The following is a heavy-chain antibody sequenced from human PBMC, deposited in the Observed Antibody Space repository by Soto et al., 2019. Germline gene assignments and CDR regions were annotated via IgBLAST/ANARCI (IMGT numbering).Heavy chain of an antibody. Sequence: EVQLLESAGGLVQPGGSLSLSCAASGFTFSSYAMRWVRQAPGKGLEWVSAISGSGGNTYYADSVKGRFTISRDNSKNTLFLQLNSLRAEDTAVYHCAKCAGSGWYPDYWGKGTLVTVSS. CDR1: GFTFSSYA. J-gene: IGHJ4*02. V-gene: IGHV3-23*01. CDR2: ISGSGGNT. D-gene: IGHD6-19*01. CDR3: AKCAGSGWYPDY.